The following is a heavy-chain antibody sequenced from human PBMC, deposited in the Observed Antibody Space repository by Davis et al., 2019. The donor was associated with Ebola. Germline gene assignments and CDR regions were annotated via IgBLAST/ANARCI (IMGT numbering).Heavy chain of an antibody. CDR1: GFTFSSYA. CDR3: AKEGWELDYFDY. CDR2: ISGSGGST. Sequence: GESLKISCAASGFTFSSYAMSWVRQAPGKGLEWVSAISGSGGSTYYADSVKGRFTIPRDNSKNTLYLQMNSLRAEDTAVYYCAKEGWELDYFDYWGQGTLVTVSS. V-gene: IGHV3-23*01. D-gene: IGHD1-26*01. J-gene: IGHJ4*02.